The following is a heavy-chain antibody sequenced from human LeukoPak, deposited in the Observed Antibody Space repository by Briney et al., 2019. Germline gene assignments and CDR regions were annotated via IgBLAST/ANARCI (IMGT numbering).Heavy chain of an antibody. D-gene: IGHD1-14*01. CDR1: GYTFTNYA. V-gene: IGHV1-3*01. CDR2: INAGNGNT. J-gene: IGHJ5*02. Sequence: GASVKVSCTASGYTFTNYAMHWVRQAPGQRLEWMGWINAGNGNTQYSQKFQGRVTITRDTSASTAYMELSSLRSEDTAVYYCARNNPGGILFDPWGQGTLVTVSS. CDR3: ARNNPGGILFDP.